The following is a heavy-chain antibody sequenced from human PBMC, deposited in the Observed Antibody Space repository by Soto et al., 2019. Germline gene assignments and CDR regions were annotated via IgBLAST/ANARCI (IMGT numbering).Heavy chain of an antibody. V-gene: IGHV4-34*01. CDR2: INDSGST. CDR3: ARGIVLMVYAVFDS. Sequence: SETLSLTCAVYGGSFSGYYWSWVRQSPVKGLEWIGEINDSGSTNYNPSLKSRVTISVDTSKNQFSLKLSSVTAADTAVYYCARGIVLMVYAVFDSWGQGTPVTVSS. J-gene: IGHJ4*02. CDR1: GGSFSGYY. D-gene: IGHD2-8*01.